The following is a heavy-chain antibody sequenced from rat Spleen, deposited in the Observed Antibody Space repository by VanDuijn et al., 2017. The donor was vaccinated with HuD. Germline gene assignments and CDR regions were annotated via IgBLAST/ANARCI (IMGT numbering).Heavy chain of an antibody. CDR2: ITNSGGST. J-gene: IGHJ4*01. V-gene: IGHV5S23*01. CDR3: ARHGRGERTYYYVMDA. Sequence: EVQLVESGGGLVQPGRSLKLSCAASGFTFRNYYMAWVRQTPTKGLVWVATITNSGGSTYYRDSVKGRFTFSRDNGKNTLYLQIDSLKSEDTVTYYCARHGRGERTYYYVMDAWGQGVSVTVSS. D-gene: IGHD4-3*01. CDR1: GFTFRNYY.